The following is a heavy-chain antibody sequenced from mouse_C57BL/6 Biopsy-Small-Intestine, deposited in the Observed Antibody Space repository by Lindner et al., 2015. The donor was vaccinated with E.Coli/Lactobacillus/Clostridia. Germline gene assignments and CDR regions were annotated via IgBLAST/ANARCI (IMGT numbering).Heavy chain of an antibody. CDR1: GYTFTSYG. CDR3: ARGYYDSSGHLFDRGAYAFDI. V-gene: IGHV1-84*02. Sequence: SVKVSCKASGYTFTSYGIMWVRRAPGQGLEWMGWISAYNGNTKYPQKHQGRVTVTTGTSTSTAYMELRSLRSDDTAVYYCARGYYDSSGHLFDRGAYAFDIWGQGTMVTVSS. J-gene: IGHJ3*01. D-gene: IGHD1-1*02. CDR2: ISAYNGNT.